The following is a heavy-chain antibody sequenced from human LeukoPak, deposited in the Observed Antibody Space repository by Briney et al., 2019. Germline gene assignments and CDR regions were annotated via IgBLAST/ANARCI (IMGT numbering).Heavy chain of an antibody. Sequence: SETLSLICAVSGGSFSGHSWIWIRQPPGKGLEWIGDIKHSGSTNYNPSLKSRVTISVDTSKNQFSLKLSSVTAADTAVYYCARGATYWGQGTLVTVSS. V-gene: IGHV4-34*01. J-gene: IGHJ4*02. CDR3: ARGATY. CDR2: IKHSGST. CDR1: GGSFSGHS.